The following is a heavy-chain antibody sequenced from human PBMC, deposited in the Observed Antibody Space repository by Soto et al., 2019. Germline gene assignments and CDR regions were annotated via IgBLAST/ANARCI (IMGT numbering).Heavy chain of an antibody. D-gene: IGHD3-9*01. CDR2: ISAYNGNT. V-gene: IGHV1-18*01. CDR1: GYTFTSYG. Sequence: ASVKVSCKASGYTFTSYGISWVRQAPGQGLEWMGWISAYNGNTNYAQKLQGRVTMNTDTSTSTAYMELRSLRSDDTAVYYCARVPVLRYFDWLNHNWYDPRRQGTLVTGSS. CDR3: ARVPVLRYFDWLNHNWYDP. J-gene: IGHJ5*02.